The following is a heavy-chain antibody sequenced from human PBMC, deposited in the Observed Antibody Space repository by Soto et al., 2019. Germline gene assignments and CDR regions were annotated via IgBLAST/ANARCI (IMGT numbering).Heavy chain of an antibody. CDR3: ARDYYDFWSGYGPGWYFDL. CDR1: GFTFSSYA. V-gene: IGHV3-30-3*01. CDR2: ISYDGSNK. J-gene: IGHJ2*01. Sequence: QVQLVESGGGVVQPGRSLRLSCAASGFTFSSYAMHWVRQAPGKGLEWVAVISYDGSNKYYAASVKGRFTISRDNSKNALDLQMNSLRAEDTAVYYCARDYYDFWSGYGPGWYFDLWGRGTLVTVSS. D-gene: IGHD3-3*01.